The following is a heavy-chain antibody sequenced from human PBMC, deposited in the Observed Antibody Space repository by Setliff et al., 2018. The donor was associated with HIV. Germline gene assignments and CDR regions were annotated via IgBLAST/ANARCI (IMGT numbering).Heavy chain of an antibody. CDR1: GGSISRSAYY. D-gene: IGHD3-10*01. Sequence: SETLSLTCTVSGGSISRSAYYWGWIRQPPGKGLEWIGSIYYSGSTYYNPSLKSRVTISVDTSKNQFSLKLSSVTAADTAVYCCARLNGSGSPWGQGTLVTVSS. J-gene: IGHJ5*02. V-gene: IGHV4-39*01. CDR3: ARLNGSGSP. CDR2: IYYSGST.